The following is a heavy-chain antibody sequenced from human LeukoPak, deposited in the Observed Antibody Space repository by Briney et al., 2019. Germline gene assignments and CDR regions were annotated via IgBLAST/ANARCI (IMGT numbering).Heavy chain of an antibody. D-gene: IGHD2-2*01. CDR2: IYHSGST. J-gene: IGHJ5*02. CDR3: ARGEVYCSSTSCYRVDP. Sequence: PSETLSLTCAVSGGSISSSNWWSWVRQPPGKGLEWIGEIYHSGSTNYNPSLKSRVTISVDKAKNQFSLKLSSVTAADTAVYYCARGEVYCSSTSCYRVDPWGQRTLVPVSS. CDR1: GGSISSSNW. V-gene: IGHV4-4*02.